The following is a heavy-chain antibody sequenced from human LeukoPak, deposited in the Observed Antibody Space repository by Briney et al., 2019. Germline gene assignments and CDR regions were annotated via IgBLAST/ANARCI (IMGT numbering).Heavy chain of an antibody. J-gene: IGHJ6*03. CDR1: GGSISSSSYY. CDR3: ARRITIIYYMDL. CDR2: INDSGGT. D-gene: IGHD5-24*01. Sequence: SETLSLTCTVSGGSISSSSYYSGWIRQFPGKGLEWIGEINDSGGTNYSPSLTSRVTISVATSKNQFSLKLSSVTAADTAVYYCARRITIIYYMDLWGKGTTVIASS. V-gene: IGHV4-39*07.